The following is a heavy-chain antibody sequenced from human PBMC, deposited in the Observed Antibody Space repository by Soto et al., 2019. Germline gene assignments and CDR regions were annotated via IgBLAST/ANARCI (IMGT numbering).Heavy chain of an antibody. V-gene: IGHV4-59*08. Sequence: QVQLQQSGPGLVKPSETLSLTCTVSSGPSSSHNWGWIRQPPGRGLEWIGYVYYTEGTSYNPSLKSRVTISADTSTNHISLTLSSVTAADTAVYYCVRQGIGNLHGLVDVWGQGTTVSVSS. CDR1: SGPSSSHN. J-gene: IGHJ6*02. D-gene: IGHD1-1*01. CDR3: VRQGIGNLHGLVDV. CDR2: VYYTEGT.